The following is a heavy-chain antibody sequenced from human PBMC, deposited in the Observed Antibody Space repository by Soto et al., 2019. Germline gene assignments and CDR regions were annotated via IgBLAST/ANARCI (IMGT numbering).Heavy chain of an antibody. J-gene: IGHJ3*02. V-gene: IGHV4-39*01. CDR3: ARRPGEADAFDI. CDR1: GGSISSSSYY. D-gene: IGHD2-21*01. Sequence: SETLSLTCTVSGGSISSSSYYWGWIRQPPGKGLEWIGSIYYSGSTYYNPSLKSRVTISVDTSKNQFSLKLSSVTAADTAVYYYARRPGEADAFDIWGQGTMVTVSS. CDR2: IYYSGST.